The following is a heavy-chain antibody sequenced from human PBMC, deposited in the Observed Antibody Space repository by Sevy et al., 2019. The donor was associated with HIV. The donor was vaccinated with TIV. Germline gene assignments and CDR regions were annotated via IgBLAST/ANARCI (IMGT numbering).Heavy chain of an antibody. V-gene: IGHV3-48*04. D-gene: IGHD4-17*01. J-gene: IGHJ4*02. CDR2: ISNSGTSM. Sequence: GGSLRLSCAASGFTLRSYGIHWVRQAPGKGLEWVSYISNSGTSMYYSDSVKGRFTISRDNARNSLYLQMNSLRAEDTAVYYCARDLPPSATTVAHFDCWGQGTLVTVSS. CDR1: GFTLRSYG. CDR3: ARDLPPSATTVAHFDC.